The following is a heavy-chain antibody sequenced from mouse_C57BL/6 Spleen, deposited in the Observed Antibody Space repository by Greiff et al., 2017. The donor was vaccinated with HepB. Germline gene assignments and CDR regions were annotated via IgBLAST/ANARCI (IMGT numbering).Heavy chain of an antibody. V-gene: IGHV5-9-1*02. Sequence: EVKVVESGEGLVKPGGSLKLSCAASGFTFSSYAMSWVRQTPEKRLEWVAYISSGGDYLYYADTVKGRFTISRDNARNTLYLQMSSLKSEDTAMYYCTRENYYGSSHYWYFDVWGTGTTVTVSS. CDR2: ISSGGDYL. CDR3: TRENYYGSSHYWYFDV. D-gene: IGHD1-1*01. J-gene: IGHJ1*03. CDR1: GFTFSSYA.